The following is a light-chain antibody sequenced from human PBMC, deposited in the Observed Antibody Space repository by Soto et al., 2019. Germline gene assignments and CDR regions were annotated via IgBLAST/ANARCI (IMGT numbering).Light chain of an antibody. CDR1: QSISSW. V-gene: IGKV1-5*03. CDR3: QQYNSYSPWT. J-gene: IGKJ1*01. CDR2: KAS. Sequence: DIQMTQSPSPLSASVGDRVTITCRASQSISSWLAWYQQKPGKATKLLIYKASSLESGVPSRFSGSGSGTEFTLTISSLQPDDFATYYCQQYNSYSPWTFGQGTKVEIK.